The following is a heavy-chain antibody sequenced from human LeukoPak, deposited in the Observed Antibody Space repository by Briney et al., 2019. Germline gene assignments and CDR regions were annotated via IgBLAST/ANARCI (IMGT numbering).Heavy chain of an antibody. V-gene: IGHV4-38-2*02. D-gene: IGHD3-22*01. CDR1: AYSISSGYY. CDR2: IYHSGGT. CDR3: ARGPYSYDSSGAFDI. J-gene: IGHJ3*02. Sequence: NPSETLSLTCTVSAYSISSGYYWGWIRQPPGKGLEWIGSIYHSGGTYYNPSLQSRVTISVDTSKNQFSLKLSSVTAADTAVYFCARGPYSYDSSGAFDIWGQGTMVTVSS.